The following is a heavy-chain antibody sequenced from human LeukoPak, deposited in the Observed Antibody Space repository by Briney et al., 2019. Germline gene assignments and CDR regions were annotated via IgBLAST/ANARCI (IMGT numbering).Heavy chain of an antibody. Sequence: GGSLRLSCAASGFTPRDYWMHWVRQAPGKGLEWVSRINNDGSSATYADSVRGRFTISRDNAKSTLDLQMNSLRAEDTAVYYCARGYIGPDYSGQGTLVTVFS. J-gene: IGHJ4*02. V-gene: IGHV3-74*03. CDR1: GFTPRDYW. D-gene: IGHD1-14*01. CDR2: INNDGSSA. CDR3: ARGYIGPDY.